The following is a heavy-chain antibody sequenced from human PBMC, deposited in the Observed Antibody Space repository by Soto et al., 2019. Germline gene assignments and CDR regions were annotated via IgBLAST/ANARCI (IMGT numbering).Heavy chain of an antibody. V-gene: IGHV4-59*01. Sequence: QVQLQESGPGLVKPSETLSLTCTVSGGSISSYYWSWIRQPPGKGLEWIGYIYYSGSTNYNPSLKSRVTISVDTSKNQFSLKLSSVTAADTAVYYCARASGSCRPTTIDYWGQGTLVTVSS. CDR1: GGSISSYY. CDR2: IYYSGST. D-gene: IGHD1-26*01. CDR3: ARASGSCRPTTIDY. J-gene: IGHJ4*02.